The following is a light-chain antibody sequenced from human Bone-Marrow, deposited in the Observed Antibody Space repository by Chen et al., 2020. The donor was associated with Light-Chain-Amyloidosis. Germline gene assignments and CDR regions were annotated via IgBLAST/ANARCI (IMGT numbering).Light chain of an antibody. CDR3: QVWDRSSDRPV. CDR2: DDS. V-gene: IGLV3-21*02. J-gene: IGLJ3*02. CDR1: NIGSTS. Sequence: SYVLTQPSSVSVAQGQTATIACGGNNIGSTSVHWSQQTPGQAPLLVVYDDSDRPSGIPERLSGSNAGNTATLTISRVEAGDEADYYCQVWDRSSDRPVFGGGTKLTVL.